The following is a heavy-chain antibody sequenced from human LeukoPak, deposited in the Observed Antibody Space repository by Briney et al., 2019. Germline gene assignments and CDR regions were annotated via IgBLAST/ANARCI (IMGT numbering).Heavy chain of an antibody. CDR1: GFTFSSYA. Sequence: GGSLGLSCAASGFTFSSYAMSWVRQAPGKGLEWVSAISGSGGSTYYADSVKGRFTISRDNSKNTLYLQMNSLRAEDTAVYYCAKDRLRATYYYDSSGYNWFDPWGQGTLVTVSS. J-gene: IGHJ5*02. V-gene: IGHV3-23*01. CDR2: ISGSGGST. CDR3: AKDRLRATYYYDSSGYNWFDP. D-gene: IGHD3-22*01.